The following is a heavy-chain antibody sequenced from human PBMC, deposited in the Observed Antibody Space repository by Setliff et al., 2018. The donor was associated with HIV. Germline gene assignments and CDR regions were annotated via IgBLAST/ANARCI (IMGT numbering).Heavy chain of an antibody. CDR1: GYIFIRYY. CDR2: INPNNGGT. J-gene: IGHJ6*02. CDR3: ARDDEMGTVTEHYYHGMGV. V-gene: IGHV1-2*02. Sequence: ASVKVSCKTSGYIFIRYYIFWVRQAPGQGLEWMGNINPNNGGTNYAQKFQGRVTMTRDTSISTAYMELNRLRSDDTAVYYCARDDEMGTVTEHYYHGMGVWGQGTTVTVSS. D-gene: IGHD4-4*01.